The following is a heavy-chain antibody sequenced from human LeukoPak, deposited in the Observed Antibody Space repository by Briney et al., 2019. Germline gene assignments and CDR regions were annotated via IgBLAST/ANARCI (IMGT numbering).Heavy chain of an antibody. CDR3: ASDMSYSGYYIGY. CDR2: ISYDGSNK. J-gene: IGHJ4*02. V-gene: IGHV3-30-3*01. D-gene: IGHD3-3*01. Sequence: PGRSLRLSCVASGFTFSSYAMHWVRQAPGKGLEWVALISYDGSNKYYADSVKGRFTISRDNSKNTLYLQVNSLSPEDTAVYYCASDMSYSGYYIGYWGQGTPVTVSS. CDR1: GFTFSSYA.